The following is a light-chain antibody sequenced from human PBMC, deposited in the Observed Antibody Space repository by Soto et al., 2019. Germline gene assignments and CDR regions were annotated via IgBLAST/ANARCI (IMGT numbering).Light chain of an antibody. J-gene: IGLJ1*01. CDR2: DVS. CDR1: SSDVGGYNY. V-gene: IGLV2-14*03. Sequence: QSALTQPASVSGSPGQSITISRTGTSSDVGGYNYVSWYQHHPGKAPKLRIFDVSNRPSGVSNRFSGSKSGNTASLTISGLQPEDVADYYCSSYTTSNTRQIVFGTGTKVTVL. CDR3: SSYTTSNTRQIV.